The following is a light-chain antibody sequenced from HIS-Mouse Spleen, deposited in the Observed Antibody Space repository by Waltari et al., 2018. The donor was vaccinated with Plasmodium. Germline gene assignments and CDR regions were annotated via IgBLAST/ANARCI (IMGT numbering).Light chain of an antibody. CDR3: QQSYSTWT. J-gene: IGKJ1*01. CDR2: AAS. V-gene: IGKV1-39*01. CDR1: QSISSY. Sequence: DIQMTQSPSSLSASRGHRVTITCRASQSISSYLNWYQQKPGKAPKLLIYAASSLQSGVPSRFSGSGSGTDFTLTISSLQPEDFATYNCQQSYSTWTFGQGTKVEIK.